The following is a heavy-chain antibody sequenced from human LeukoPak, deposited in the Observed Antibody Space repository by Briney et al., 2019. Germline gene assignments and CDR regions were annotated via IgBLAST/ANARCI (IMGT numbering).Heavy chain of an antibody. CDR1: GFTFGKYW. D-gene: IGHD1-14*01. CDR2: ISYDGSNK. V-gene: IGHV3-30-3*01. Sequence: GGSLRLSCVASGFTFGKYWMSWVRQAPGKGLEWVAVISYDGSNKYYADSVKGRFTISRDNSKNTLYLQMNSLRAEDTAVYYCARDSGPTGAFDIWGQGTMVTVSS. CDR3: ARDSGPTGAFDI. J-gene: IGHJ3*02.